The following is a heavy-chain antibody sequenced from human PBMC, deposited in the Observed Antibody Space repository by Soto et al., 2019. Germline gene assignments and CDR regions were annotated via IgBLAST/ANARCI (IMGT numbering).Heavy chain of an antibody. J-gene: IGHJ4*02. D-gene: IGHD3-16*01. CDR2: IWYDGSNK. V-gene: IGHV3-33*01. Sequence: QVQLVESGGGVVKPGRSLRLSCAASGFTFSSYVMHWVRQAPGKGLEWVAVIWYDGSNKYYADSVKGRFTISRDNSKNTMYLQMNSLRAEDTAVYYCARAGGGSSFDYRGQGTLVTVSS. CDR1: GFTFSSYV. CDR3: ARAGGGSSFDY.